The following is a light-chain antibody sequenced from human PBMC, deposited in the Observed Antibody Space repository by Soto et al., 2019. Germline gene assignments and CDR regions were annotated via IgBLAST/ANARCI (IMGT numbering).Light chain of an antibody. CDR3: HQYGDSLWT. CDR1: QSVSSNY. V-gene: IGKV3-20*01. Sequence: EIVMAHSPSTLSLSPVERVTLSCSAIQSVSSNYLSWYQQKPGQAPRLLIYGASSRAAGIPDRFSGSGSGTDFTLTISRLEPEDFAVYYCHQYGDSLWTFGQGTKVDIK. J-gene: IGKJ1*01. CDR2: GAS.